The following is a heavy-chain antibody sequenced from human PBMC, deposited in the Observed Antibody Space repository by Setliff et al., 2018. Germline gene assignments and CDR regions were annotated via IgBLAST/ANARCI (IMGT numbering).Heavy chain of an antibody. Sequence: ASVKVSCKASGYTFTNYGINWVRQAPGQGLEWMGWNSAYAQKFQGRVTMTTDTPTSTAYMELRSLRSDDTAVYYCARGPPDFVVVPAAAKFDFWGQGTLVTVSS. V-gene: IGHV1-18*01. CDR1: GYTFTNYG. D-gene: IGHD2-2*01. CDR3: ARGPPDFVVVPAAAKFDF. CDR2: NSA. J-gene: IGHJ4*02.